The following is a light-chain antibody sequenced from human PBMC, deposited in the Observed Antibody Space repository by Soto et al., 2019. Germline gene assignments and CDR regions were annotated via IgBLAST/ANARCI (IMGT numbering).Light chain of an antibody. CDR2: GVS. Sequence: SYELTQPPSVSVAPGQTARITCGENNIGSKSVHWYKQKAGQAPVLVIYGVSDRPSGIPERFSGSNSGNTATLTISTVEAGDEADYYCQVWDSSTDHAVFGGGTQLTVL. CDR3: QVWDSSTDHAV. V-gene: IGLV3-21*02. J-gene: IGLJ7*01. CDR1: NIGSKS.